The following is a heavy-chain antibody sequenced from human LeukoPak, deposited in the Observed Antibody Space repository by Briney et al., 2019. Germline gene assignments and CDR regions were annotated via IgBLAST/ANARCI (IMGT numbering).Heavy chain of an antibody. J-gene: IGHJ6*02. CDR1: GFTFSNYN. Sequence: PGGSLRLSCAASGFTFSNYNMNWVRQAPGKGLEWVAVIWYDGSNKYYADSVKGRFTISRDNSKNTLYLQMNSQRAEDTAVYYCAREQLWFGELLEYYYYGMDVWGQGTTVTVSS. V-gene: IGHV3-33*08. CDR2: IWYDGSNK. CDR3: AREQLWFGELLEYYYYGMDV. D-gene: IGHD3-10*01.